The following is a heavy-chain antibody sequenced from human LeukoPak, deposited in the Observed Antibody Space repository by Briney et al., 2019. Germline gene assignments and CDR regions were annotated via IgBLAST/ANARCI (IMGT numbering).Heavy chain of an antibody. J-gene: IGHJ6*02. D-gene: IGHD3-22*01. CDR2: IIPIFGTA. CDR1: GGTFSSYA. CDR3: ARDHRDYYGSSGYHMKNYYYYGMDV. Sequence: GASVKVSCKASGGTFSSYAVSWVRQAPGQGLEWMGGIIPIFGTANYAQKFQGRVTITADESTSTAYMELSSLRSEDTAVYYCARDHRDYYGSSGYHMKNYYYYGMDVWGQGTTVTVSS. V-gene: IGHV1-69*01.